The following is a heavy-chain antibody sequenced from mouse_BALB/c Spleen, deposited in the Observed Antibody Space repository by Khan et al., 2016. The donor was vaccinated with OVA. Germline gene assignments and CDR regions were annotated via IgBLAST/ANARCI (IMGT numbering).Heavy chain of an antibody. V-gene: IGHV3-2*02. D-gene: IGHD6-1*01. CDR2: IDYSGNT. J-gene: IGHJ4*01. CDR1: GYSITSDYA. CDR3: SRIDSENY. Sequence: VQLQESGPGLVRPSQSLSLTCTVTGYSITSDYAWNWIRQFPGNKLEWMGYIDYSGNTSYNPSLESRISITRDTSKNQFFLQLNSVTTEDTATDYCSRIDSENYWGQGTSVTVSA.